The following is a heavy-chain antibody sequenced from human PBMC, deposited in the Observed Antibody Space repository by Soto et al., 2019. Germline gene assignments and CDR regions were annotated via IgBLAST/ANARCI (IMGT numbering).Heavy chain of an antibody. CDR2: INHSGST. CDR1: GGSFSGYY. Sequence: PWETLSLTCAVYGGSFSGYYWSWIRQPPGKGLEWIGEINHSGSTNYNPSLKSRVTISVDTSKNQFSLKLSSVTAADTAVYYCARGPESSTGRVTSGTFDFSGQGTLVTVST. D-gene: IGHD3-10*01. J-gene: IGHJ4*02. CDR3: ARGPESSTGRVTSGTFDF. V-gene: IGHV4-34*01.